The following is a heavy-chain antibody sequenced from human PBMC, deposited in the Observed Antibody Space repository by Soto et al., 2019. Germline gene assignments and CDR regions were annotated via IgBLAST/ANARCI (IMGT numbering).Heavy chain of an antibody. CDR1: GYTFTDAY. D-gene: IGHD1-7*01. V-gene: IGHV1-2*02. J-gene: IGHJ4*02. Sequence: QVRLVQSGAEVKKPGASVKVTCKPSGYTFTDAYIHWVRQAPGQGLEWLGWINPKNGGTNYAQKFQGRVTMTRDTPSSTAFMELSSLNSNDTAVYYCAREEGTAPDFWGQGNLVTVSS. CDR3: AREEGTAPDF. CDR2: INPKNGGT.